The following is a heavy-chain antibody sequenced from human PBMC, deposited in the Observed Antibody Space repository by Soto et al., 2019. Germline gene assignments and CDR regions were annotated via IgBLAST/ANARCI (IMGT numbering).Heavy chain of an antibody. D-gene: IGHD6-6*01. CDR1: GFSLSTSGVG. CDR3: AHSRPPRLLDH. CDR2: IYWDDDK. V-gene: IGHV2-5*02. J-gene: IGHJ4*02. Sequence: QITLKESGPTLVKPTQTLTLTCTFSGFSLSTSGVGVGWIRQPPGKALEWLALIYWDDDKRYSPSLNSRLTSTKDPSKNQVVLTMTNMEPVDTATYYCAHSRPPRLLDHWGQGTLVTVSS.